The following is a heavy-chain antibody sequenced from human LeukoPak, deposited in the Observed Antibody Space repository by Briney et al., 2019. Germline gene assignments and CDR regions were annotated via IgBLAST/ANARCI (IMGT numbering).Heavy chain of an antibody. J-gene: IGHJ4*02. CDR2: LSYDRSNN. CDR3: ARGARGDCYSCVDY. CDR1: GFTFSSYA. V-gene: IGHV3-30-3*01. D-gene: IGHD2-21*02. Sequence: GGSLRLSCAASGFTFSSYAMHWVREAPGKGMEWGAFLSYDRSNNYYAASVKGLFTISKDYSKNTLYLQMNSLRAEDTAVYYCARGARGDCYSCVDYWGQGTLVTVSS.